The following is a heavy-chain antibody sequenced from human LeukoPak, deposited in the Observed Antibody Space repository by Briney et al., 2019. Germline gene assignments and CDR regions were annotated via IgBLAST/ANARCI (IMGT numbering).Heavy chain of an antibody. CDR1: GFTVSSNY. J-gene: IGHJ4*02. CDR2: IYSGGST. D-gene: IGHD4-17*01. CDR3: ARGTTVTTGFDY. V-gene: IGHV3-53*01. Sequence: GGSLRLSCAASGFTVSSNYMSWVRQAPGKGLEWVSVIYSGGSTYYADSVKGRFTISRDNSKNTLYLQMNSLRAEDTAVCYCARGTTVTTGFDYWGQGTLVTVSS.